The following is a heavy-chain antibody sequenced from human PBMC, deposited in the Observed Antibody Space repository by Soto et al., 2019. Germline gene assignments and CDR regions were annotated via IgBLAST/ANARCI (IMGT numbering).Heavy chain of an antibody. J-gene: IGHJ3*02. D-gene: IGHD5-18*01. CDR2: IIPIFGTA. V-gene: IGHV1-69*12. Sequence: QVQLVQSGAEVKKPGSSVKVSCKASGGTFSSYAISWVRQAPGQGLEWMGGIIPIFGTANYAQKFQGRVTITADESTSTAYMELSSLRSEDTALYYCARAKGTRGYSYGAGAFDIWGQGTMVTVSS. CDR1: GGTFSSYA. CDR3: ARAKGTRGYSYGAGAFDI.